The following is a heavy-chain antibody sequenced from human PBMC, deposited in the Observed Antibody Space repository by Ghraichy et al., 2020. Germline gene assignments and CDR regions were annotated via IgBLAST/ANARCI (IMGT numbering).Heavy chain of an antibody. CDR2: ITQSASAM. D-gene: IGHD3-9*01. Sequence: GGSLRLSCAASGFTFSTYTMNWVRQAPGKGLEWVSFITQSASAMWYADSVKGRFTISRDNAKNSLYLQMNSLRDEDTAVYYCARDLDWAFDYWGQGTLVTVSS. V-gene: IGHV3-48*02. CDR1: GFTFSTYT. CDR3: ARDLDWAFDY. J-gene: IGHJ4*02.